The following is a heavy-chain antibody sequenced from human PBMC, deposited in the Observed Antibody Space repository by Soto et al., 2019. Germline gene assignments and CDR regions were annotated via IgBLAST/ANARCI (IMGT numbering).Heavy chain of an antibody. CDR3: ARDIVVVVAAPLYSSGQNWFDS. J-gene: IGHJ5*01. V-gene: IGHV1-18*01. CDR1: GYTVTSYG. D-gene: IGHD2-15*01. Sequence: QVQLVQSGAEVKKPGASVKVSCKASGYTVTSYGISWVRQAPGQVLEWMGWISAYNGNTNYAQKLQGRVTMTTDTSTSTAYMERRSLRSDDTAVYYCARDIVVVVAAPLYSSGQNWFDSWGQGSLVTVSS. CDR2: ISAYNGNT.